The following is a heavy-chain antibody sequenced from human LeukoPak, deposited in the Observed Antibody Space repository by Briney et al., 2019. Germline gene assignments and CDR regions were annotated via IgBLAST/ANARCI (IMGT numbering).Heavy chain of an antibody. CDR3: TTVGIAFDGMAFDI. D-gene: IGHD6-13*01. Sequence: GGSLRLSCAAPGFTFSNAWMSWVRQAPGKGLEWVGRIKSKTDGGTTDYAAPVKGRFTISRDDSKNTLYLQMNSLKTEDTAVYYCTTVGIAFDGMAFDIWGQGTMVTVSS. V-gene: IGHV3-15*01. CDR1: GFTFSNAW. CDR2: IKSKTDGGTT. J-gene: IGHJ3*02.